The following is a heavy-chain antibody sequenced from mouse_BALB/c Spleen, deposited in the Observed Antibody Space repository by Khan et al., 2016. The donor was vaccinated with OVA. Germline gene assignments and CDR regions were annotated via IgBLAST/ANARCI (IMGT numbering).Heavy chain of an antibody. CDR2: ITSGGSYT. V-gene: IGHV5-6-4*01. D-gene: IGHD1-1*01. CDR1: GFAFSSHS. Sequence: EVELVESGGGLVKPGGSLKLSCAASGFAFSSHSMSWVRQTPEKRLEWVATITSGGSYTYYPDSVKGRFTISRDNAKNTLYLQMSSLKSKDTAMYYCTRDRNYYGSSFYFDYWGQGTTLTVAS. CDR3: TRDRNYYGSSFYFDY. J-gene: IGHJ2*01.